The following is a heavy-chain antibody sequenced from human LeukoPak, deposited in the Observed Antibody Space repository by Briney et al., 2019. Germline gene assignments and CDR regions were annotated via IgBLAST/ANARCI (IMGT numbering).Heavy chain of an antibody. CDR1: GFTVTSNH. J-gene: IGHJ4*02. Sequence: GGPLRLSCAASGFTVTSNHMNWVRQAPGKGLEWVSIIYTGGTTHYADSLKDRFTISGDDSINTLYLQMNSLRAEDTAVYYCARDSSSYYFDYWGQGTLVIVSS. V-gene: IGHV3-66*01. D-gene: IGHD6-6*01. CDR3: ARDSSSYYFDY. CDR2: IYTGGTT.